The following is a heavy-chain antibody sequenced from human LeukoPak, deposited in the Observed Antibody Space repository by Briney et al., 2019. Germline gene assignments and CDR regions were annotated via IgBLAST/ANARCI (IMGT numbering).Heavy chain of an antibody. V-gene: IGHV3-23*01. Sequence: GGSLRLSCAASGFTFSSYAISWVRQAPGKGLELVSAISGSGGSTYYADSVKGRFTISRDNSKTTLYLQMNRLRAEDTAVYYCAKDGTDYYYYGMDVWGKGTTVTVSS. J-gene: IGHJ6*04. CDR2: ISGSGGST. CDR3: AKDGTDYYYYGMDV. CDR1: GFTFSSYA. D-gene: IGHD1-1*01.